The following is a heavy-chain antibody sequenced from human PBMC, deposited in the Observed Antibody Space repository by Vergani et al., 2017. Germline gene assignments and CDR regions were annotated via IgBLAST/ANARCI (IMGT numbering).Heavy chain of an antibody. CDR3: ARSSVAGEYYYGMDV. J-gene: IGHJ6*02. Sequence: EVQLVESGGGLVQPGGSLRLSCAASGFTVSSNYMSWVRQAPGKGLEWVSVIYSGGSTYSADSVKGRFTISRHNSKNTLYLQMNSLRAEDTAVYYCARSSVAGEYYYGMDVWGQGTTVTVSS. CDR2: IYSGGST. CDR1: GFTVSSNY. V-gene: IGHV3-53*04. D-gene: IGHD6-19*01.